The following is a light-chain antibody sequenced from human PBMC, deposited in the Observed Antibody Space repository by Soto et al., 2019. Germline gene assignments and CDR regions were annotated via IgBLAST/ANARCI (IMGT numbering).Light chain of an antibody. V-gene: IGKV2-28*01. Sequence: DIVMTQSPLSLPVTPGEPASISCRSSQSLLHSNGYNYLYWYLQKPGQSPQLLIYLGSNRASGVPDRFSGSGSGTDFTLKISRVEAEDVGVYYCMQALQTWTFGQGTKVEIK. CDR2: LGS. J-gene: IGKJ1*01. CDR3: MQALQTWT. CDR1: QSLLHSNGYNY.